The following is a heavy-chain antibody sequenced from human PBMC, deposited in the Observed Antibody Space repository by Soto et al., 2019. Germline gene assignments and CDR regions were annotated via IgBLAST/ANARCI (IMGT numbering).Heavy chain of an antibody. CDR1: GXSXXXXXXX. CDR2: IYYSGST. CDR3: XXXXXXXXXXLFDY. J-gene: IGHJ4*02. Sequence: QVQLQESGPGLVKPSQTLSLTCTVSGXSXXXXXXXXXXXRXXXXXXLEWIGYIYYSGSTYYNPSLKSRVXXXXXXXXXXXXXXXXXXXXXXXXXXXXXXXXXXXXXLFDYWGQGTLVTVSS. V-gene: IGHV4-30-4*08.